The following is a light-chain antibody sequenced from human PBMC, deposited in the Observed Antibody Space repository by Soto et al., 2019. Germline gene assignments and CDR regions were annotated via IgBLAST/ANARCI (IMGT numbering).Light chain of an antibody. CDR2: GAS. J-gene: IGKJ4*01. CDR3: QQYGSSPLT. V-gene: IGKV3-20*01. Sequence: EIVLTQSPGTLSLSPGERVTLSCRASQSVRSSYLAWYQQKPGQAPRLLMYGASTRATGIPDRFSGSGSGTDFTLTISRLEPEDFAVYYCQQYGSSPLTFGGGTKVEIK. CDR1: QSVRSSY.